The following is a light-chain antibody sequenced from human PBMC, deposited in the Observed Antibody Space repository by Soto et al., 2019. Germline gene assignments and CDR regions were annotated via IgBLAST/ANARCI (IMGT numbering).Light chain of an antibody. CDR3: HQYSGQQYT. CDR2: DTF. CDR1: QSVSSSY. V-gene: IGKV3-20*01. J-gene: IGKJ2*01. Sequence: PGERVTLSCRASQSVSSSYFGWFQQRPGQAPRLLIYDTFNRATGIPDRFSGSGSGTDFTLTISRLEPEDFAVYYCHQYSGQQYTVGQGTKVDIK.